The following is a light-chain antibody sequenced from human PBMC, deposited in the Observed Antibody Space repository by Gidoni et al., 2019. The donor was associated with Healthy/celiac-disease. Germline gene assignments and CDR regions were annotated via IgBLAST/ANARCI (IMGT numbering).Light chain of an antibody. CDR2: GAS. CDR3: QQYNNWPPDT. J-gene: IGKJ2*01. Sequence: EIVMTQSPATLSVSPGERATLSCRASQSVNSNLAWYQQKPGQAPRLLIYGASTRATGIPARFSGSGSGTEFTLTISSLQSEDFAVYYCQQYNNWPPDTFGQXTKLEIK. V-gene: IGKV3-15*01. CDR1: QSVNSN.